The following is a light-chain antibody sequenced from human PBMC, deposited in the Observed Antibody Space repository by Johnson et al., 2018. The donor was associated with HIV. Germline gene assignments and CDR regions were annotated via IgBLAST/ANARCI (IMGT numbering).Light chain of an antibody. CDR2: ENN. V-gene: IGLV1-51*02. Sequence: QSVLTQPPSVSAAPGQKVTISCSGSSSNIGNNYVSWYQQVPGTAPKLLIYENNKRPSGIPDRFSGSKSGTSAALGITGLQTGDEADYYCGTWDSSLSAHYVFGTGTKIT. CDR1: SSNIGNNY. J-gene: IGLJ1*01. CDR3: GTWDSSLSAHYV.